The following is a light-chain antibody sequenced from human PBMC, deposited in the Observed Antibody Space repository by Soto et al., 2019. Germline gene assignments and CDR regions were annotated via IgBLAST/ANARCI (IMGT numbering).Light chain of an antibody. Sequence: EIVMTQSPATVSVSPGETATLSCRASQSVSYNLAWYQQKPGQGLRLLIYGAFTRATGIPARFSGSGSGTEFTLTISSLQSEDCAVYYCQQYKNWPPLTFGGGTKVEIK. CDR3: QQYKNWPPLT. J-gene: IGKJ4*01. CDR1: QSVSYN. V-gene: IGKV3-15*01. CDR2: GAF.